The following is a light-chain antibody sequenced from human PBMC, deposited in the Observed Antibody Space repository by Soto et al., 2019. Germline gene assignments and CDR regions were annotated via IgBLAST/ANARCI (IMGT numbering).Light chain of an antibody. CDR1: QSVSRY. CDR3: QQRSNWPLT. J-gene: IGKJ4*01. V-gene: IGKV3-11*01. Sequence: EIVLTQSPATLSLSPGERATLSCRASQSVSRYLAWYQQKPGQAPRLLIYGASTRATGIPARFSGSGSGTDFTLTISSLQSEDFAVYYCQQRSNWPLTFGGGTKVDIK. CDR2: GAS.